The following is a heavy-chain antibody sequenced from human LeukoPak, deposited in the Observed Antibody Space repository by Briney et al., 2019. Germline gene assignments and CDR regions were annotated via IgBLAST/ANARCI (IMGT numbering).Heavy chain of an antibody. J-gene: IGHJ4*02. CDR3: ARVGGPGWYGY. Sequence: GGSLRLSCAASGFTFSTYWMHWVRQVPGKGLVWVSRINSDGSTTTNADSVKGRFTISRDNAKNTLYLRMNSLRAEDTALYYCARVGGPGWYGYWGQGTLVTVSS. CDR2: INSDGSTT. D-gene: IGHD6-19*01. CDR1: GFTFSTYW. V-gene: IGHV3-74*03.